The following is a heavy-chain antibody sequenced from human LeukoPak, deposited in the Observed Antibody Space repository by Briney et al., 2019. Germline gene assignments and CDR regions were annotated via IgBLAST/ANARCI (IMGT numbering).Heavy chain of an antibody. CDR2: IKQDGSEK. CDR1: GFTFSSYW. J-gene: IGHJ5*02. CDR3: ARLVFRDWFDP. Sequence: GGSLRLSCAASGFTFSSYWMSWVRQAPGKGLEWVANIKQDGSEKYYVDSVKGRFTISRGNAKNSLYLQMNSLRAEDTAVYYCARLVFRDWFDPWGQGTLVTVSS. D-gene: IGHD3-10*01. V-gene: IGHV3-7*01.